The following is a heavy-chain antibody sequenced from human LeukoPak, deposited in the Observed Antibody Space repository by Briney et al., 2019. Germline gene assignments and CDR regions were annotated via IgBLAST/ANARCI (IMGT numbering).Heavy chain of an antibody. CDR3: AKVDGVGVVA. D-gene: IGHD2-15*01. CDR2: ISYDGSNK. J-gene: IGHJ4*02. CDR1: GFTFSSYG. V-gene: IGHV3-30*18. Sequence: PGGSLRLSCAASGFTFSSYGMHWVRQAPGKGLEWVAVISYDGSNKYYADSVKGRLTISRDSSKNTLYLQMNSLRAEDTAVYYCAKVDGVGVVAWGQGTLVTVSS.